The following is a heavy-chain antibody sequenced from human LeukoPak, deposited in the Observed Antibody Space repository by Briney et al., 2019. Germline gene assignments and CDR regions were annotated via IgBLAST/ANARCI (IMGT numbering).Heavy chain of an antibody. J-gene: IGHJ5*02. V-gene: IGHV4-38-2*02. CDR1: GYSISSGYY. CDR2: IYHSGST. Sequence: SETLSLTCTVSGYSISSGYYWGWIRQPPGKGLEWIGSIYHSGSTYYNTSLKSRVTISVDTSKNQFSLKLNSVTAADTAVYYCATGWSGYYWTTWGQGTLVAVSS. D-gene: IGHD3-3*01. CDR3: ATGWSGYYWTT.